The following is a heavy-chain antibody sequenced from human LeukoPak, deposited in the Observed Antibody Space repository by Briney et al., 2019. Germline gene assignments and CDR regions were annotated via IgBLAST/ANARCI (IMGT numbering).Heavy chain of an antibody. CDR3: AKDIGYSYGYVGPLVTDAFDI. D-gene: IGHD5-18*01. J-gene: IGHJ3*02. CDR1: GFTFDDYA. CDR2: ISWNSGSI. Sequence: PGGSLRLSCAASGFTFDDYAMHWVRQAPGKGLEWVSGISWNSGSIGYADSVKGRFTISRDNAKNSLYLQMNSLRAEDTALYYCAKDIGYSYGYVGPLVTDAFDIWGQGTMVTVSS. V-gene: IGHV3-9*01.